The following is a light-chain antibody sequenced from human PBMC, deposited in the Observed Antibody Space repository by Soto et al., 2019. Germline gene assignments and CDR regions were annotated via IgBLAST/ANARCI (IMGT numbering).Light chain of an antibody. CDR2: DAS. CDR1: QSISVW. V-gene: IGKV1-5*01. J-gene: IGKJ1*01. Sequence: DIQMTQSPSTLSASVGDRVTISCRASQSISVWLAWYQQKPGKASKLLIYDASSLESGVPSRFSGSGSGTEFTLTISSLQPDDFATYFCQQYDSFPVGFGQGTKVEV. CDR3: QQYDSFPVG.